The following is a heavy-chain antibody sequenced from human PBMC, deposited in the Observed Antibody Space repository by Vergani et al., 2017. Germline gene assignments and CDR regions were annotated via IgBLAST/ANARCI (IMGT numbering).Heavy chain of an antibody. CDR1: GGSMTSDIYY. J-gene: IGHJ4*02. CDR2: FQGSGNS. V-gene: IGHV4-61*02. D-gene: IGHD5-24*01. Sequence: QLQESGPGLVKPSQTLSLTCTVSGGSMTSDIYYWSWIRQSAENGLEWIGRFQGSGNSTYNPSLKSRVTISLDTSKNQFSLKLSSVTAADTALYYCASERRDGYNPFDTWGQGTLVTVSS. CDR3: ASERRDGYNPFDT.